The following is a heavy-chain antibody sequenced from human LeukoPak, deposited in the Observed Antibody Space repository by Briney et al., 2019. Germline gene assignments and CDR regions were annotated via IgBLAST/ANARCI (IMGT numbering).Heavy chain of an antibody. Sequence: ASVKVSCKASGYTFTDYYMHWVRQAPGQGLEWMGWINPNSGDTNSAQKLQGRVTMTRDTSISTVYMELSRLRADDTAEYYCARDGTFDIWGQGTMVTVSS. CDR2: INPNSGDT. CDR1: GYTFTDYY. J-gene: IGHJ3*02. CDR3: ARDGTFDI. D-gene: IGHD2-15*01. V-gene: IGHV1-2*02.